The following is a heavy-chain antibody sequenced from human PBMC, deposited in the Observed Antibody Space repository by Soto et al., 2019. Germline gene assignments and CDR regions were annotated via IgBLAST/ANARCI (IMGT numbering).Heavy chain of an antibody. V-gene: IGHV1-8*01. Sequence: ASVKVSCKASGYTFTSYDIHWVRQAPGQGLEWMGWVDPNGGKTSYAQKFQGRVTMTKDTSTNTVYMELSSLRSEDTAVYYCATDRSYDILTGPDAFDIWGQGTMVTVSS. CDR3: ATDRSYDILTGPDAFDI. J-gene: IGHJ3*02. CDR1: GYTFTSYD. CDR2: VDPNGGKT. D-gene: IGHD3-9*01.